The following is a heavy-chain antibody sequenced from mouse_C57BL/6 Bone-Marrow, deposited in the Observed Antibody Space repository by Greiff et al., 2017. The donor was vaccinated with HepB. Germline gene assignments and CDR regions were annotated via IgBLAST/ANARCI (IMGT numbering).Heavy chain of an antibody. Sequence: DVQLVESGGDLVKPGGSLKLSCVASGFTFSTSGMSWVRQTPDKRLEWVATINTGGTYTYYPDSVKGRFTISKDTAKNTLFLQMSSLKSEDSAIYYCARDRFDYYFDYWGQGTTLTVTS. CDR1: GFTFSTSG. CDR3: ARDRFDYYFDY. V-gene: IGHV5-6*01. D-gene: IGHD2-14*01. CDR2: INTGGTYT. J-gene: IGHJ2*01.